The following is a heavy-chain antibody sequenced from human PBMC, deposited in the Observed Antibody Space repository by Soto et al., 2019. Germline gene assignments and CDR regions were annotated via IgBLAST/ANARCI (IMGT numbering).Heavy chain of an antibody. CDR3: ARSQYSSGYPDHYGMDV. CDR2: INHSGST. D-gene: IGHD3-22*01. CDR1: GGSLSGSY. Sequence: QVQLQQWGAGLLKPSETLSLTCAVYGGSLSGSYWSWIRQPPGKGLEGIGEINHSGSTNYNPSLKSRVTISVDTSKKQFSLRLPSVTAADTAVYYCARSQYSSGYPDHYGMDVWGQGTTVTVSS. V-gene: IGHV4-34*01. J-gene: IGHJ6*02.